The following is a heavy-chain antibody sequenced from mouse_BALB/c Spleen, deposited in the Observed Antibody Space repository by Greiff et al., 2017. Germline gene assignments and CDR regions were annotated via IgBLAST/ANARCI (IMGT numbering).Heavy chain of an antibody. J-gene: IGHJ2*01. CDR3: TRDPGLDY. V-gene: IGHV5-6-4*01. D-gene: IGHD4-1*01. Sequence: EVQRVESGGGLVKPGGSLKLSCAASGFTFSSYTMSWVRQTPEKRLEWVATISSGGSYTYYPDSVKGRFTISRDNAKNTLYLQMSSLKSEDTAMYYCTRDPGLDYWGQGTTLTVSS. CDR1: GFTFSSYT. CDR2: ISSGGSYT.